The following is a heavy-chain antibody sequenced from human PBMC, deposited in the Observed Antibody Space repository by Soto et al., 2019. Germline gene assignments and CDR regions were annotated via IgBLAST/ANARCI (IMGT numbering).Heavy chain of an antibody. D-gene: IGHD2-2*01. J-gene: IGHJ6*02. CDR3: ASPDCSSTSCYVGFGAPPSMDV. CDR2: IIPIFGTA. CDR1: GGTFSSYA. V-gene: IGHV1-69*13. Sequence: SVKVSCKASGGTFSSYAISWVRQAPGQGLEWMGGIIPIFGTANYAQKFQGRVTITADESTSTAYMELSSLRSEDTAVYYCASPDCSSTSCYVGFGAPPSMDVWGQGTTVTVSS.